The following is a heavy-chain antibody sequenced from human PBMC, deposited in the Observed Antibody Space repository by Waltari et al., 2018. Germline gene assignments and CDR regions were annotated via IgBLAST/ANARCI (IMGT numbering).Heavy chain of an antibody. J-gene: IGHJ4*02. CDR1: GGTFSSYA. CDR2: IIPIFGTA. V-gene: IGHV1-69*13. CDR3: ASSYDVPYYYDSTLTRFDY. D-gene: IGHD3-22*01. Sequence: QVQLVQSGAEVKKPGSSVKVSCKASGGTFSSYAISWVRQPPGQGLEWMGGIIPIFGTANYAQKFQGRVTITADESTSTAYMELSSLRSEDTAVYYCASSYDVPYYYDSTLTRFDYWGQGTLVTVSS.